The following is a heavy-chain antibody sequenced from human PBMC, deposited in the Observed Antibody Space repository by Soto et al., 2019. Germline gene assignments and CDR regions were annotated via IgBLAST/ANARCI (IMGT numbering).Heavy chain of an antibody. CDR3: AKFFVETGSNSGWPWSFHY. D-gene: IGHD6-25*01. Sequence: EVQLLESEGGLVQPGRSLRVTCAASGFTFSNYAMSWVRQAPGQGLDWVSAISGSGGTTYYADSVKGRFTISRDNSKNTLFLQMNSLRAEDAAVYYCAKFFVETGSNSGWPWSFHYWGQGTLVTVSS. CDR2: ISGSGGTT. CDR1: GFTFSNYA. V-gene: IGHV3-23*01. J-gene: IGHJ4*02.